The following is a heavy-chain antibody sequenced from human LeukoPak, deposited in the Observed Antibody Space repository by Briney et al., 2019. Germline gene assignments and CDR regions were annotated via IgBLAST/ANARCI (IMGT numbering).Heavy chain of an antibody. D-gene: IGHD5-12*01. J-gene: IGHJ5*02. V-gene: IGHV1-69*06. CDR3: AREGGYDYYWFDP. CDR1: GGTFSSYA. Sequence: SVKVSCKASGGTFSSYAISWVRQAPGQGLEWTGGIIPIFGTANYAQKFQGRVTITADKSTSTAYMELSSLRSEDTAVYYCAREGGYDYYWFDPWGQGTLVTVSS. CDR2: IIPIFGTA.